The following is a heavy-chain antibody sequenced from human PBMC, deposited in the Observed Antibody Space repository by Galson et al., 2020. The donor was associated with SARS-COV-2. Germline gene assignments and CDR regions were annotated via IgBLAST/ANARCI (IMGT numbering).Heavy chain of an antibody. V-gene: IGHV3-48*03. CDR1: GFTFSSYE. CDR2: ISSSGSTI. Sequence: GESLKISCAASGFTFSSYEMNWVRQAPGKGLEWVSYISSSGSTIYYADSVKGRFTISRDNAKNSLYLQMNSLRAEDTAVYYCARQQLVSSYYYGMDVWGQGTTVTVSS. D-gene: IGHD6-6*01. J-gene: IGHJ6*02. CDR3: ARQQLVSSYYYGMDV.